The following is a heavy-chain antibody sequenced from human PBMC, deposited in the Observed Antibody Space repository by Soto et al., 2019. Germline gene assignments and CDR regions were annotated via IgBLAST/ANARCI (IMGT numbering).Heavy chain of an antibody. CDR2: ISSSSSYM. J-gene: IGHJ5*02. Sequence: TVGALRLSFAASGFTFSSYSMNWVRPAPGKGLEWVSSISSSSSYMYYADSVKGRFTISRDNAKNSLYLQMNSLRAEDTAVYYCARSNVVVPAAIYWFDPWGQGTLVTVSS. CDR3: ARSNVVVPAAIYWFDP. D-gene: IGHD2-2*02. V-gene: IGHV3-21*01. CDR1: GFTFSSYS.